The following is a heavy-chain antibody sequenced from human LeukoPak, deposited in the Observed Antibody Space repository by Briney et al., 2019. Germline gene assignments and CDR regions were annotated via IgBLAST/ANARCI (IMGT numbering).Heavy chain of an antibody. J-gene: IGHJ5*02. CDR1: GYTLTGYY. D-gene: IGHD3-3*01. CDR3: AVPQFPKIKYYDFWSGSNWFDP. Sequence: GASVKVSCKASGYTLTGYYMHWVRQAPGQGLEWMGWINPNSGGTNYAQKFQGRVTMTRDTSISTAYMELSRLRSDDTAVYYCAVPQFPKIKYYDFWSGSNWFDPWGQGTLVTVSS. V-gene: IGHV1-2*02. CDR2: INPNSGGT.